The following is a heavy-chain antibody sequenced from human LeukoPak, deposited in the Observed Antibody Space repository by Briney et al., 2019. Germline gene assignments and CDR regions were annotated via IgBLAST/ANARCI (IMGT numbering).Heavy chain of an antibody. D-gene: IGHD2-2*01. CDR2: ISYDRSNK. CDR1: GFTFSSYA. CDR3: ARDIVVVPAAAYYYYGMDV. V-gene: IGHV3-30*04. Sequence: PGGSLRLSCAASGFTFSSYAMHWVRQAPGKGLERVAVISYDRSNKYYADSVKGRFTISRDNSKNTLYLQMNSLRAEDTAVYYCARDIVVVPAAAYYYYGMDVWGQGTTVTVSS. J-gene: IGHJ6*02.